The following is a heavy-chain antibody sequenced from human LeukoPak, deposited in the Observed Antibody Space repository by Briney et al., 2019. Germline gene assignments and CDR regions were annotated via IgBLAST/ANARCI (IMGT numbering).Heavy chain of an antibody. Sequence: GGSLRLSCAASGFTFDDYTMHWVRQAPGKGLEWVSLISWDGGSTYYADSVKGRFTISRDNSKNSLYLQMNSLRTEDTALYYCATGDSSGYYSTAGGLDYWGQGTLVTVSS. V-gene: IGHV3-43*01. CDR2: ISWDGGST. CDR1: GFTFDDYT. CDR3: ATGDSSGYYSTAGGLDY. J-gene: IGHJ4*02. D-gene: IGHD3-22*01.